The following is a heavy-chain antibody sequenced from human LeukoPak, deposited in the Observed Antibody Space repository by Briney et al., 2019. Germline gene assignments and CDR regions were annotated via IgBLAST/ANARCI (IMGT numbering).Heavy chain of an antibody. Sequence: GGSLRLSCAASGFTFSSYSMNWVRQAPGKGLEWVSYISCCSSTIYYADSVKGRFTISRDNAKNSLYLQMNSLRDEDTAVYYCARSSPVGATLDYWGQGTLVTVSS. D-gene: IGHD1-26*01. J-gene: IGHJ4*02. CDR1: GFTFSSYS. V-gene: IGHV3-48*02. CDR3: ARSSPVGATLDY. CDR2: ISCCSSTI.